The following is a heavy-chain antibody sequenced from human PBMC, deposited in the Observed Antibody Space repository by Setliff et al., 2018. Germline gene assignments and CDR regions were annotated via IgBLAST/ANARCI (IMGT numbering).Heavy chain of an antibody. CDR3: ARDLLYSGSYFGYYYGMDV. J-gene: IGHJ6*02. V-gene: IGHV1-2*04. Sequence: GPVKVSCKASGYTFTGYYMHWVRQAPGQGLEWMGWINPNSGGTNYAQKFQGWVTMTRDTSISTAYMELSRLRSDDTAVYYCARDLLYSGSYFGYYYGMDVRGQGTTVTVSS. CDR2: INPNSGGT. D-gene: IGHD1-26*01. CDR1: GYTFTGYY.